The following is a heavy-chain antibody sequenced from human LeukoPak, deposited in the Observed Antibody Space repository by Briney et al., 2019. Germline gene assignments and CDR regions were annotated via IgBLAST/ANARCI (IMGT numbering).Heavy chain of an antibody. D-gene: IGHD5-12*01. J-gene: IGHJ5*02. CDR2: VSGATGNS. V-gene: IGHV3-23*01. Sequence: PGGSLRLSCAASGFTFSTYGMNWVRQAPGKGLEWVSSVSGATGNSYYVGSVKGRFTISRDDSKNTLYLQMNSLRAEDTAVYYCASRHPDIASPWGQGTLVTVSS. CDR3: ASRHPDIASP. CDR1: GFTFSTYG.